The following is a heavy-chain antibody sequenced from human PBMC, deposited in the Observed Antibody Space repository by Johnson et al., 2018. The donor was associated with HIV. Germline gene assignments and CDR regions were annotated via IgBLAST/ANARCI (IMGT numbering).Heavy chain of an antibody. CDR3: ARAGRLRYFDWLLSAFDI. CDR2: ISSSGSTI. D-gene: IGHD3-9*01. J-gene: IGHJ3*02. CDR1: GFTFSDYY. V-gene: IGHV3-11*04. Sequence: VQLVESGGGLVKPGGSLRLSCAASGFTFSDYYMSWIRQAPGTGLEWVSYISSSGSTIYYADSVKGRFTLSRDNAKNSLYRQMNSLRAEDTAVYYCARAGRLRYFDWLLSAFDIWGQGTMVTVSS.